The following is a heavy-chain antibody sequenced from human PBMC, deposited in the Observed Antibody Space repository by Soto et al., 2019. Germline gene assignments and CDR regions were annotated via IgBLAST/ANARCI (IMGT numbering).Heavy chain of an antibody. J-gene: IGHJ4*02. CDR3: ARHPTSSSWYFDY. Sequence: SETLSLTCTVSGGSISSYYWSWIRQPPGKGLEWIGYIYYSGSTNYNPSLKSRFTISVDTSKNQFSLKLSSVTAADTAVYYCARHPTSSSWYFDYWGQGTLVTVSS. V-gene: IGHV4-59*08. D-gene: IGHD6-13*01. CDR1: GGSISSYY. CDR2: IYYSGST.